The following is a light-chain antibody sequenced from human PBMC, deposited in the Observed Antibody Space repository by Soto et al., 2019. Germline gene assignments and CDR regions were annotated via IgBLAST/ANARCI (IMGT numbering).Light chain of an antibody. CDR2: EVT. Sequence: QSALTQPASVSGSPGHSITISCTGTSSDIGGYNYVSWYQHHPGKAPKLMIYEVTHRPSEISDRFSGSKSGNTASLTISGLQAEDEADYYCSSYSTTNTVLFGGGTKPTVL. CDR3: SSYSTTNTVL. J-gene: IGLJ2*01. CDR1: SSDIGGYNY. V-gene: IGLV2-14*01.